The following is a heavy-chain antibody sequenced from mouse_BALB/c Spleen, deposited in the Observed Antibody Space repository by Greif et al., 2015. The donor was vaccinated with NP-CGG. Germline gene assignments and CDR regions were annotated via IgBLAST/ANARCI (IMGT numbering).Heavy chain of an antibody. Sequence: VQLQESGPELVKPGASVKISCKASGYTFTSYYIHWVKQRPGQGLEWIGYIYPRDGSTNYNEKFKGKATLTADTSSSTAYMQLSSLTSEDSAVYFCARGGELGGFAYWGQGTLVTVSA. CDR1: GYTFTSYY. CDR2: IYPRDGST. J-gene: IGHJ3*01. V-gene: IGHV1S12*01. D-gene: IGHD4-1*01. CDR3: ARGGELGGFAY.